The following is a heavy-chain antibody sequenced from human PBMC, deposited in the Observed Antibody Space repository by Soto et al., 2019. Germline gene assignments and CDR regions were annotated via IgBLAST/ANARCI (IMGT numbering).Heavy chain of an antibody. CDR2: VYWDDDK. V-gene: IGHV2-5*02. CDR3: AHSQGYRIVGGVIGAYWFDP. J-gene: IGHJ5*02. D-gene: IGHD3-3*01. CDR1: GFSLSTSGVA. Sequence: SGPTLVNPTQTLTLTCSFSGFSLSTSGVAAGWIRQRPGKGLEWLALVYWDDDKRYSPSLRDRLNITKDTSNNKFFLTMTNMDPADTATYYCAHSQGYRIVGGVIGAYWFDPWGQGIMVTASS.